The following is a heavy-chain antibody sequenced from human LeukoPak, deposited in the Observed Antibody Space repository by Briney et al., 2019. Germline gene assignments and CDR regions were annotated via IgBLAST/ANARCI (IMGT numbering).Heavy chain of an antibody. D-gene: IGHD2-8*01. V-gene: IGHV1-8*01. J-gene: IGHJ6*02. Sequence: ASVKVSCKASGHTFTSYDINWVRQATGQGLEWMGWMNPNSGNTGYAQKFQGRVTMTRNTSISTAYMELSSLRSEDTAVYYCARGLRDCTNGVCYSYYYGMDVWGQGTTVTVSS. CDR3: ARGLRDCTNGVCYSYYYGMDV. CDR2: MNPNSGNT. CDR1: GHTFTSYD.